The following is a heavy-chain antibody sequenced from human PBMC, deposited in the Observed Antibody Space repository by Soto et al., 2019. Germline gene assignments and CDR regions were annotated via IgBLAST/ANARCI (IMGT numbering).Heavy chain of an antibody. CDR3: ATNYGAGYRAFDF. D-gene: IGHD3-10*01. J-gene: IGHJ4*01. Sequence: GASVKVSCKASGDTFSFYTINWVRQAPGLGLEWLGRINPILSMSNYAQYFQGRATITADKSTSTAYMELSSLRSEDTAMYYCATNYGAGYRAFDFWG. V-gene: IGHV1-69*02. CDR1: GDTFSFYT. CDR2: INPILSMS.